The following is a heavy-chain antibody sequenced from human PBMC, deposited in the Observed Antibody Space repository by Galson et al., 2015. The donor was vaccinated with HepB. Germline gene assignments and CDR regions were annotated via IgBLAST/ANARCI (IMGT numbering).Heavy chain of an antibody. Sequence: SLRLSCAASGFTFSSYSMNWVRQAPGKGLEWVSSISSSSSYIYYADSVKGRFTISRDNAKNSLYLQMNSLRAEDTAVYYCARDAYGRLPYYYYYMDVWGKGTTVTVSS. D-gene: IGHD1-14*01. J-gene: IGHJ6*03. CDR3: ARDAYGRLPYYYYYMDV. V-gene: IGHV3-21*01. CDR1: GFTFSSYS. CDR2: ISSSSSYI.